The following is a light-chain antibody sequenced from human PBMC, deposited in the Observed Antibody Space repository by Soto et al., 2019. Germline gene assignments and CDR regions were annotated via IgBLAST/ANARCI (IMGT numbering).Light chain of an antibody. CDR2: GAS. J-gene: IGKJ5*01. CDR3: QQRNIWPPVT. Sequence: EILLTQSPATLSLSPGYRFTLSCRASPSVPNYLAWYQQKPGQAPPLLIYGASNRATGIPPTFSGSGSGADFTLTISSLQPEDFAVYYCQQRNIWPPVTFGQGTRLEIK. V-gene: IGKV3-11*01. CDR1: PSVPNY.